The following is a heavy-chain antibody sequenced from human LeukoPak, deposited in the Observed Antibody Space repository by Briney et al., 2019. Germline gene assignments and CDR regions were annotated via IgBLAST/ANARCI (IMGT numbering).Heavy chain of an antibody. CDR2: VFYIGST. V-gene: IGHV4-59*01. D-gene: IGHD1-26*01. CDR3: AREWELIGDNAFDI. J-gene: IGHJ3*02. Sequence: SETLSLTCTVSGVSISGYYWTWLRQPPGKGLEWLGYVFYIGSTNYNPSLQSRVTISLETSKNQFSLRLTSVTAADTAVYYCAREWELIGDNAFDIWDQGTMVTVSS. CDR1: GVSISGYY.